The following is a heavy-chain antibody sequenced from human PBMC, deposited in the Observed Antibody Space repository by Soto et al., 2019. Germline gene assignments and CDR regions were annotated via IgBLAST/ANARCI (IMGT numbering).Heavy chain of an antibody. CDR2: IYYSGST. CDR3: ARSMGYCSSTSCYHSQYYYYGMDV. D-gene: IGHD2-2*01. J-gene: IGHJ6*02. V-gene: IGHV4-59*01. CDR1: GGSISSYY. Sequence: SETLSLTCTVSGGSISSYYWSWIRQPPGKGLEWIGYIYYSGSTNYNPSLKSRVTISVDTSKNQFSLKLSSVTAADTAVYYCARSMGYCSSTSCYHSQYYYYGMDVWGQGPKGTVSS.